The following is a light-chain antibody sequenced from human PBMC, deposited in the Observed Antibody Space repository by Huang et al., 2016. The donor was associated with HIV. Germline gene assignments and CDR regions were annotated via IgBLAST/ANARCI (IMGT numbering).Light chain of an antibody. CDR2: DAS. V-gene: IGKV3-11*01. Sequence: EIILTQSPATLSLSPGERATLSCRASQSVGSYFAWYQPKPGQAPRLLIYDASNRATGIPARFSGGGSGTDFTLTIRGLEPDDFAVYFCQQRSNRTPTTFGQGTKVE. CDR3: QQRSNRTPTT. CDR1: QSVGSY. J-gene: IGKJ1*01.